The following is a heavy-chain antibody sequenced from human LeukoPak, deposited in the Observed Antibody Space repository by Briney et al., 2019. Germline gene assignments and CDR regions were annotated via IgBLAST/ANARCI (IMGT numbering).Heavy chain of an antibody. D-gene: IGHD2-15*01. CDR1: GFTFSNAW. V-gene: IGHV3-15*01. CDR3: TTAPGVVVVAATYYYYGMDV. Sequence: GGSLRLSCAASGFTFSNAWMSWVRQAPGKGLEWVGRIKSKTDGGTTDYAAPVKGRFTISRDDSKNTLYLQMNSLKTEDTAVYYCTTAPGVVVVAATYYYYGMDVWGKGTTVTVSS. CDR2: IKSKTDGGTT. J-gene: IGHJ6*04.